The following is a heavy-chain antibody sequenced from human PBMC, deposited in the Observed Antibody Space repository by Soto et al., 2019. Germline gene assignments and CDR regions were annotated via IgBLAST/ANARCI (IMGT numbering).Heavy chain of an antibody. V-gene: IGHV3-15*07. J-gene: IGHJ4*02. CDR1: GFTVTKAW. D-gene: IGHD6-19*01. Sequence: GGSLRLSCAVSGFTVTKAWMNWVRQAPGKGLEWVGHIKSETDGHTTAYAAPVKGRFTISKDSSKNTLYLEMNSLDTEDTAVYYCTLYNGGWYFDYWGQGALVTVSS. CDR3: TLYNGGWYFDY. CDR2: IKSETDGHTT.